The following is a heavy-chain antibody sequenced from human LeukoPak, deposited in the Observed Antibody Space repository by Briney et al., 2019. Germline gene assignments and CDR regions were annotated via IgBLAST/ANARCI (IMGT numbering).Heavy chain of an antibody. J-gene: IGHJ6*02. Sequence: PGGSLRLSCAASGFTFSSYGMHWVRQAPGKGLEWVAVIWYDGSNKYYADSVKGRFTISRDNSKNTLYLQMNSLRAEDTAVYYCAREGTIFGVDYYYYGMDVWGQGTLVTVSS. D-gene: IGHD3-3*01. V-gene: IGHV3-33*01. CDR2: IWYDGSNK. CDR1: GFTFSSYG. CDR3: AREGTIFGVDYYYYGMDV.